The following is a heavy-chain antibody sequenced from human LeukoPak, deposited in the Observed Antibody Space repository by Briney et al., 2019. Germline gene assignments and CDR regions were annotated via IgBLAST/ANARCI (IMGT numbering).Heavy chain of an antibody. V-gene: IGHV4-39*07. CDR1: GGSISSSSYY. CDR3: ARAPSRQALDYYYMDV. CDR2: IYYSGST. Sequence: SETLSLTCTVSGGSISSSSYYWGWIRQPPGKGLEWIGSIYYSGSTYYNPSLKSRVTISVDTSKNQFSLKLSSVTAADTAVYYCARAPSRQALDYYYMDVWGKGTTVTVSS. J-gene: IGHJ6*03.